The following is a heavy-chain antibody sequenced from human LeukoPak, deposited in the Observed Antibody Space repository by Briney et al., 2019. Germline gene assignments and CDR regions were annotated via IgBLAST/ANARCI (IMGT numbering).Heavy chain of an antibody. V-gene: IGHV1-8*01. J-gene: IGHJ4*02. CDR2: MNPNSGNT. D-gene: IGHD3-10*01. CDR1: GYTFTSYD. Sequence: ASVKVSCKASGYTFTSYDINWVRQATGQGLEWMGWMNPNSGNTGYAQKFQGRVTMTRNTSISTAYMELSRLRSDDTAVYYCARDRARYYYGSGGEYYFDYWGQGTLVTVSS. CDR3: ARDRARYYYGSGGEYYFDY.